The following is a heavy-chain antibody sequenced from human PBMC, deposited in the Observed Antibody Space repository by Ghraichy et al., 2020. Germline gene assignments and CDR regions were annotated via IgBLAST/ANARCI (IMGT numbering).Heavy chain of an antibody. CDR3: ERDHNSPQTTVVAPGTYYYGMDV. CDR1: GDSVSSNSAA. V-gene: IGHV6-1*01. D-gene: IGHD4-23*01. CDR2: TYYRSKWYN. J-gene: IGHJ6*02. Sequence: SETLSLTCAISGDSVSSNSAAWNWIRQSPSRGLEWLGRTYYRSKWYNDYAVSVKSRISINPDTSKNQFSLQLNSVTPEDTAVYYCERDHNSPQTTVVAPGTYYYGMDVWGQGTTVTVSS.